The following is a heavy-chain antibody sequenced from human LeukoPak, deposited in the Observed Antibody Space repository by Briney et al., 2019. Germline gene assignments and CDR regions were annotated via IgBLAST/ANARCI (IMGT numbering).Heavy chain of an antibody. Sequence: SETLSLTCTVSGGSISSSSYYWGWIRQPPGKGLEWIGSIYYSGSTYYNPSLKSRVTISVDTSKNQFSLKLSSVTAADTAVYYCAREFITMIVENWFDPWGQGTLVTVSS. V-gene: IGHV4-39*02. J-gene: IGHJ5*02. CDR3: AREFITMIVENWFDP. CDR1: GGSISSSSYY. D-gene: IGHD3-22*01. CDR2: IYYSGST.